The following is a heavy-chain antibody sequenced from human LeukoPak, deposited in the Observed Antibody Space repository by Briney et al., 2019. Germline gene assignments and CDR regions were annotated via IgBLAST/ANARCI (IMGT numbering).Heavy chain of an antibody. CDR1: GGSISSYY. CDR2: IYYSGST. D-gene: IGHD2-15*01. Sequence: SETLSLTCTVSGGSISSYYWSWIRQPPGKGLEWIGYIYYSGSTYYNPSLKSRVTISVDTSKNQFSLKLSSVTAADTAVYYCARGNFAAVAAFDYWGQGTLVTVSS. CDR3: ARGNFAAVAAFDY. J-gene: IGHJ4*02. V-gene: IGHV4-30-4*08.